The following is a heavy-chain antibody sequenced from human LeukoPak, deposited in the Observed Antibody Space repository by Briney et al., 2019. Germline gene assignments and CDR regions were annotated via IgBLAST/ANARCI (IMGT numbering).Heavy chain of an antibody. J-gene: IGHJ4*02. CDR3: ARTSSGWSLDY. CDR1: GGSISSYY. Sequence: SETLSLTCTVSGGSISSYYWSWIRQPPGKGLEWIGYIYYSGSTNYNPSLKSRVTMSVDTSKNQFSLKLSSVTAADTAVYYCARTSSGWSLDYWGQGTLVTVSS. CDR2: IYYSGST. D-gene: IGHD6-19*01. V-gene: IGHV4-59*12.